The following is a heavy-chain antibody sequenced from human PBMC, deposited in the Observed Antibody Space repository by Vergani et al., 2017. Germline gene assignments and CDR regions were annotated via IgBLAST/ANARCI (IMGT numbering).Heavy chain of an antibody. D-gene: IGHD3-22*01. CDR3: ARSLIYYDSSGYQYYFDY. J-gene: IGHJ4*02. CDR2: IYYSGST. CDR1: GGSISSYY. Sequence: QVQLQESGPGLVKPSETLSLTCTVSGGSISSYYWSWIRQPPGKGLEWIGYIYYSGSTNYNPSLKSRVTISVDTSKNQFSLKLSSVTAADTAVYYCARSLIYYDSSGYQYYFDYWGQGTLVTVSS. V-gene: IGHV4-59*01.